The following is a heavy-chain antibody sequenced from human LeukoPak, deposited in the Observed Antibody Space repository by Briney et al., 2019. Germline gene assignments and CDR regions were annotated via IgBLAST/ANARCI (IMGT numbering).Heavy chain of an antibody. J-gene: IGHJ4*02. CDR3: AKVPYDSSGYYYFDY. V-gene: IGHV3-23*01. CDR2: IRGSGGST. Sequence: GSLRLSCAASGFTFSSYAMSWVRQAPGKGLEWVSDIRGSGGSTYYADSVKGRFTISRDNSKNTLYLQMNSLRAEDTAVYYYAKVPYDSSGYYYFDYWGQGTLVIVSS. D-gene: IGHD3-22*01. CDR1: GFTFSSYA.